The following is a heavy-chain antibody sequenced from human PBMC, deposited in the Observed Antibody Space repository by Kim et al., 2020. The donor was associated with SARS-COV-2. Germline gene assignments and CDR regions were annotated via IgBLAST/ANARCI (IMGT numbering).Heavy chain of an antibody. CDR1: GYTLIELS. V-gene: IGHV1-24*01. CDR3: ATAPSIVASGWFDP. J-gene: IGHJ5*02. Sequence: ASVKVSCKVSGYTLIELSMHWVRQAPGKGLEWMGGFDPEDGETIYAQKFQGRVTMTEDTSTDTAYMELSRLRSEDTAVYYCATAPSIVASGWFDPWGQGTLVTVSS. D-gene: IGHD1-26*01. CDR2: FDPEDGET.